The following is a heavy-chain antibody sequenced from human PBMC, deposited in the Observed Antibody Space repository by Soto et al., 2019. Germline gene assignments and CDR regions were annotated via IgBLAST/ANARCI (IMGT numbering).Heavy chain of an antibody. D-gene: IGHD3-22*01. Sequence: PGGSLRLSCAASGFTFSSYAMSWVRQAPGKGLEWVSSISGSGGSTYYADSVKGRFTISRDNSKNTLYLQMNSLRAEDTAVYYCAKAGYYYDSSGYYGELEYWGQGTLVTVSS. CDR3: AKAGYYYDSSGYYGELEY. V-gene: IGHV3-23*01. J-gene: IGHJ4*02. CDR2: ISGSGGST. CDR1: GFTFSSYA.